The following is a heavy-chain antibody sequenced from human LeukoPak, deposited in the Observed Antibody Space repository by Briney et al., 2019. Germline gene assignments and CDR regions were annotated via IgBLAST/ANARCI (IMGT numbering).Heavy chain of an antibody. CDR3: ARDPAAAAYNWFDP. CDR2: ISSSGSTI. CDR1: GFTFSSYE. Sequence: GGSLRLSCAASGFTFSSYEMNWVRQAPGKGLEWVSYISSSGSTIYYADSVKGRFTISRDNAKNSLYLQMNSLRAEDTAVYYCARDPAAAAYNWFDPWGQGTLVTVSS. D-gene: IGHD6-13*01. J-gene: IGHJ5*02. V-gene: IGHV3-48*03.